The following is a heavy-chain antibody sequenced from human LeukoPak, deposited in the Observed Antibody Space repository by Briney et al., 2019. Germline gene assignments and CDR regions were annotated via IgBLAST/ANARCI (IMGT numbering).Heavy chain of an antibody. V-gene: IGHV1-69*06. Sequence: ASVKVSCKASGGTFSSYAISWVRQAPGQGLEWMGGIIPMFGTANYAQKLQGRVTITADKSTSTAYMELSSLRAEDTAVYYCANEVGSIVGANWGQGTLVSVSS. CDR2: IIPMFGTA. J-gene: IGHJ1*01. CDR3: ANEVGSIVGAN. D-gene: IGHD1-26*01. CDR1: GGTFSSYA.